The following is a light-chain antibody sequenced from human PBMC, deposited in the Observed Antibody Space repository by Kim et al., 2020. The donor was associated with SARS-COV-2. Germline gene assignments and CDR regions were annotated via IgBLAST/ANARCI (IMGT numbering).Light chain of an antibody. CDR2: DVR. CDR1: NIDVGGYTY. Sequence: TISCTRTNIDVGGYTYVSWYQQHPGKAPKLMIYDVRKRPSGVPDRFSGSKSGNTASLTISGLQAEDEADYYCCSYAGSYTWVFGGGTQLTVL. V-gene: IGLV2-11*01. J-gene: IGLJ3*02. CDR3: CSYAGSYTWV.